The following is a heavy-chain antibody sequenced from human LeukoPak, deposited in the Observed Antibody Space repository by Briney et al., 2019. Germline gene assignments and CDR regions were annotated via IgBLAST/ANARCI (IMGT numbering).Heavy chain of an antibody. V-gene: IGHV3-7*01. J-gene: IGHJ4*02. Sequence: GGSLRLSCAASGFTFGSYWMSWVRQAPGKGLEWVANIKQDGSEKYYVDSVKGRFTISRDNAKNSLYLQMNSLRAEDTAVYYCASTIYDSSGYYWDYWGQGTLVTVSS. CDR3: ASTIYDSSGYYWDY. CDR2: IKQDGSEK. D-gene: IGHD3-22*01. CDR1: GFTFGSYW.